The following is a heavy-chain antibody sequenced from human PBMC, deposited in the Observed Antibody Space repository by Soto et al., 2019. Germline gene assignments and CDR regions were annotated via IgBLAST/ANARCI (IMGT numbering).Heavy chain of an antibody. D-gene: IGHD4-17*01. CDR1: GGSISSGGYS. V-gene: IGHV4-30-2*01. J-gene: IGHJ5*02. CDR2: IYHSGST. CDR3: ARFYGDSSNWFDP. Sequence: QLQLQESGSGLVKPSQTLSLTCAVSGGSISSGGYSWSWIRQPPGKGLEWIGYIYHSGSTYYNPSLRSRVTISLDRSKNQFSLKLSSVTAADTAVDYCARFYGDSSNWFDPWGQGTLVTVSS.